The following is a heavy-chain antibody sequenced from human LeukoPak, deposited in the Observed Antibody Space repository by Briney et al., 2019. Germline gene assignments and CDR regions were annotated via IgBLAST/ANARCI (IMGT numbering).Heavy chain of an antibody. Sequence: SQTLSLTCTVSGGSISSGGYYWSWIRQHPGKGLEWIGYIYYGGSTYYNPSLKSRVTISVDTSKNQFSLKLSSVTAADTAVYYCARYSSLRLAFDYWGQGTLVTVSS. CDR1: GGSISSGGYY. CDR2: IYYGGST. CDR3: ARYSSLRLAFDY. J-gene: IGHJ4*02. D-gene: IGHD2-15*01. V-gene: IGHV4-31*03.